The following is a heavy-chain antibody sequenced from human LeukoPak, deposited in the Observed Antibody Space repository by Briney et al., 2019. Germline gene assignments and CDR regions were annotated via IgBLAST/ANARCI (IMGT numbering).Heavy chain of an antibody. CDR3: ERDCGGSWTIYDL. D-gene: IGHD6-13*01. CDR2: ISSRGSGI. CDR1: GFTFSDYY. V-gene: IGHV3-11*01. J-gene: IGHJ5*02. Sequence: GGSLRLSCAASGFTFSDYYMSWIRQAPGKGLEWLSYISSRGSGIFYADSVKGRFTVSRDNAKNSLYLEVSGLRAEDTAVYYGERDCGGSWTIYDLWAQGTLI.